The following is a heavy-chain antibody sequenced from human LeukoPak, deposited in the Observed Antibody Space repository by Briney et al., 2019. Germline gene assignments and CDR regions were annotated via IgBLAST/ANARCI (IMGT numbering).Heavy chain of an antibody. CDR1: GGSFSGYY. CDR2: INHSGST. Sequence: SETLSLTCAVYGGSFSGYYSSWIRQPPGKGLEWIGQINHSGSTKHNTYLKSRATISVDPSKIQFSLKLSTVTAEDTAVYYCARGRNYYDSSGYYPYFDYWGQGTLVTVSS. V-gene: IGHV4-34*04. J-gene: IGHJ4*02. D-gene: IGHD3-22*01. CDR3: ARGRNYYDSSGYYPYFDY.